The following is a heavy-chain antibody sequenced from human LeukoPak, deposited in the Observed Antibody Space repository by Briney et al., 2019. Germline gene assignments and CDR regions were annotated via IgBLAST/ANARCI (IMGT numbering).Heavy chain of an antibody. V-gene: IGHV4-59*01. D-gene: IGHD5-18*01. CDR3: ARVLGGHSYGFGGFDI. J-gene: IGHJ3*02. CDR1: GGSISGYY. CDR2: IYYSGSP. Sequence: SSETLSLTCTVSGGSISGYYWSWIRQPPGKGLEWIGYIYYSGSPNYNPSLKSRVTTSVDTSKNQFSLKLKSVTAADTAVYYCARVLGGHSYGFGGFDIWGQGTMVTVSS.